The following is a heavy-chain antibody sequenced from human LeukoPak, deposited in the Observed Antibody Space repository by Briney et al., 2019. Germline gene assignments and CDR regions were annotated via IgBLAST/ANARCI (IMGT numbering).Heavy chain of an antibody. J-gene: IGHJ3*01. CDR3: ARDLSSSWSPGV. CDR1: GFTFSNYG. D-gene: IGHD6-13*01. Sequence: GRSLRLSCITSGFTFSNYGFHWVRQAPGKGLEWTAAIWYDGSNQYYPDSVKGRFTISRDNSKNTIYLQMNSLRIEDTAMYYCARDLSSSWSPGVWGQGTTVSVSS. CDR2: IWYDGSNQ. V-gene: IGHV3-33*01.